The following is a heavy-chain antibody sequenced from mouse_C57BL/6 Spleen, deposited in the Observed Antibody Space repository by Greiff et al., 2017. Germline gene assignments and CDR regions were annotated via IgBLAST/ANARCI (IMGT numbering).Heavy chain of an antibody. Sequence: EVQLQQSGPELVKPGASVKISCKASGYTFTDYYMNWVKPSHGKSLEWIGDINPNNGGTSYNQKFKGKATLTVDKSSSTAYMELRSRTSEDSAVYYCARGGGYGSSYFDYWGQGTTLTVSS. D-gene: IGHD1-1*01. V-gene: IGHV1-26*01. CDR3: ARGGGYGSSYFDY. J-gene: IGHJ2*01. CDR2: INPNNGGT. CDR1: GYTFTDYY.